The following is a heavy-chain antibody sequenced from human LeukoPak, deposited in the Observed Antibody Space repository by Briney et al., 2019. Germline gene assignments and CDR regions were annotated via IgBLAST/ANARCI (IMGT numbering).Heavy chain of an antibody. CDR3: ARLGALPDSGSYGRYFDY. J-gene: IGHJ4*02. CDR2: IYPGGSDT. CDR1: GYSFTSYW. D-gene: IGHD1-26*01. Sequence: GESLKISCKGSGYSFTSYWIGWVRQMPGKGLEWMGIIYPGGSDTRYSPSFQGQVTISADKSISTAYLQWSSLKASDTAMYYCARLGALPDSGSYGRYFDYWGQGTLVTVSS. V-gene: IGHV5-51*01.